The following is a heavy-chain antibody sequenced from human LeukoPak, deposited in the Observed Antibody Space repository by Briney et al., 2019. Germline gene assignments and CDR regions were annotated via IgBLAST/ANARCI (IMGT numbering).Heavy chain of an antibody. CDR1: GFTFSSYG. J-gene: IGHJ4*02. CDR3: ARGQYCSGGSCPDY. CDR2: IWYDGSNK. Sequence: GRSLRLSCAASGFTFSSYGMHWVRQAPGKGPEWVAVIWYDGSNKYYADSVKGRFTISRDNSKNTLYLQMNSLRAEDTAVYYCARGQYCSGGSCPDYWGQGTLVTVSS. V-gene: IGHV3-33*01. D-gene: IGHD2-15*01.